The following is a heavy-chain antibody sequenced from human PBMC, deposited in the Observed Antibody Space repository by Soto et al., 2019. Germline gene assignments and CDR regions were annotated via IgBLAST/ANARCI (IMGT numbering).Heavy chain of an antibody. V-gene: IGHV3-23*01. Sequence: GSLRLSCAASGFTFSIYAMSWVRQAPGKGLEWVSAISGSGGSTYYADSVKGRFTISRDNSKSTLYLQMNSLRAEDTAVYYCAKGQGDNWFDPWGQGTLVTVSS. CDR2: ISGSGGST. J-gene: IGHJ5*02. CDR1: GFTFSIYA. CDR3: AKGQGDNWFDP. D-gene: IGHD1-26*01.